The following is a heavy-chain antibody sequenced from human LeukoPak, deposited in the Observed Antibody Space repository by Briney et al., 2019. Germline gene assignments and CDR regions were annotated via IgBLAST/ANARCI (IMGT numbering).Heavy chain of an antibody. D-gene: IGHD3-10*01. CDR1: GFTFSSYS. CDR2: ISYDGSNK. V-gene: IGHV3-30-3*01. CDR3: ARDRNYYGSRYFGVNV. Sequence: PGRSLRLSCAASGFTFSSYSVHWVRQAPGKGLEWVALISYDGSNKYYEDSVKGRFTISRDNSKNTLYLQMNSLRAEDTAVYYCARDRNYYGSRYFGVNVRGQGTTVTVSS. J-gene: IGHJ6*02.